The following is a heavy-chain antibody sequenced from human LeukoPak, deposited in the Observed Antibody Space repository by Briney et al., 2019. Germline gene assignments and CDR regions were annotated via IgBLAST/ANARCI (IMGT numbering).Heavy chain of an antibody. V-gene: IGHV4-34*01. D-gene: IGHD5-18*01. Sequence: KPSETLSLTCAVSGGSFSGYYWSWIRQPPGKGLEWIGEINHSGSTNYNPSLKSRVTISVDTSKNQFSLKLSSVTAADTAVYYCARGWLNTAMGYWAQGTLVTVSS. J-gene: IGHJ4*02. CDR2: INHSGST. CDR1: GGSFSGYY. CDR3: ARGWLNTAMGY.